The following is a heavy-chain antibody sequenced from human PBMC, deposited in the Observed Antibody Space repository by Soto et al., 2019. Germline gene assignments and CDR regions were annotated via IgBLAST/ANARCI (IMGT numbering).Heavy chain of an antibody. Sequence: QVQLMQSGAEVKKPGASVKVSCKASGDTFTDYYIHWVRQAPGQGLEWMGTVNPSGGHTTYAQHFLVRVTMPRDTSTSALDMELTSLPSDDTAICFCARGGHVVVVTAALDSCGQGTLVTVSS. D-gene: IGHD2-21*02. CDR1: GDTFTDYY. V-gene: IGHV1-46*01. CDR3: ARGGHVVVVTAALDS. J-gene: IGHJ4*02. CDR2: VNPSGGHT.